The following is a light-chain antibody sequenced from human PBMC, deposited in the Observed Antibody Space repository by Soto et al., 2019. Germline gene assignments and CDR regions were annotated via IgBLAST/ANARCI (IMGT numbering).Light chain of an antibody. CDR3: HSYTTTGSLWV. J-gene: IGLJ3*02. Sequence: QSALTQPASVSGSLGQSITISCTGTSRDVGGYNYVSWYQHHPGKGPKVLIYEVSYRPSGVSGRFSGSKSGNTASLTISGLQPEDEAHYYCHSYTTTGSLWVFGGGTKLTVL. CDR1: SRDVGGYNY. V-gene: IGLV2-14*01. CDR2: EVS.